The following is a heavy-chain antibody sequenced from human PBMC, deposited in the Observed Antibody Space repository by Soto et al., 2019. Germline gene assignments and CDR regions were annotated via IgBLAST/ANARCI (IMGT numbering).Heavy chain of an antibody. D-gene: IGHD1-20*01. CDR3: TRDHNRICDF. J-gene: IGHJ4*02. CDR1: GFSFSSFW. CDR2: INTDGSVT. Sequence: EVQLVESGGGLVQPGGSLRLSCAASGFSFSSFWMHWVRQAPGKGLVWVSRINTDGSVTNYADSLKGRITISRDNANNMLYLQINSRRAEDTAVYFCTRDHNRICDFWGQGTLLTVSS. V-gene: IGHV3-74*01.